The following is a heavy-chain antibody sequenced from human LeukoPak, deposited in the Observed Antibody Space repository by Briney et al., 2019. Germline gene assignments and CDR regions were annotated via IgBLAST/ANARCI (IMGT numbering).Heavy chain of an antibody. CDR3: ARVSPEIVVVTGTGAPDY. Sequence: SGGSLRLSCAASGFTFSSYGMHWVRQAPGKGLEWVAVIWYDGSKKYYADPVKGRFTISRDNSKNTVYLQMNSLRAEDTAVYYCARVSPEIVVVTGTGAPDYWGQGTLVTVFS. CDR1: GFTFSSYG. CDR2: IWYDGSKK. J-gene: IGHJ4*02. V-gene: IGHV3-33*01. D-gene: IGHD2-21*02.